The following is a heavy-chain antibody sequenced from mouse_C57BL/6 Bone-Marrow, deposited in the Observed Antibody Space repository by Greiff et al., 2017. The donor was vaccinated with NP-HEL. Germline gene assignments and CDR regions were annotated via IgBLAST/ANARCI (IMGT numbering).Heavy chain of an antibody. V-gene: IGHV5-6*01. J-gene: IGHJ2*01. CDR3: ARHDYGSRD. CDR2: ISSGGSYT. D-gene: IGHD1-1*01. Sequence: EVKVVESGGDLVKPGGSLKLSCAASGFTFSSYGMSWVRQTPDKRLEWVATISSGGSYTYYPDSVKGRFTISRDNAKNTLYLQMSSLKSEDTTMYYCARHDYGSRDWGQGTTRTVSS. CDR1: GFTFSSYG.